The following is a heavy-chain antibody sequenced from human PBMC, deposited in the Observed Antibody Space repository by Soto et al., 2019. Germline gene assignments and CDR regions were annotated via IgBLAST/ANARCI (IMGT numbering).Heavy chain of an antibody. CDR3: AREDESSGSAGTFRH. Sequence: QVQLVESGGDVVQPGRSLRLSCAASGFSFSSYVFHWVRQTPGKGLEWVGLTSHDGNIQYADSVKDRFTISRDDSKNELNLEMNNLRAEDTALYYCAREDESSGSAGTFRHWGQGTLVTVSP. D-gene: IGHD3-22*01. CDR1: GFSFSSYV. V-gene: IGHV3-30-3*01. CDR2: TSHDGNI. J-gene: IGHJ1*01.